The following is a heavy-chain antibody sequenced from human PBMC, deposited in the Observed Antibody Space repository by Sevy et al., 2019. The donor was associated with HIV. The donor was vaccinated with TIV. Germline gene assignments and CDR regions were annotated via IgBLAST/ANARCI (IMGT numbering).Heavy chain of an antibody. J-gene: IGHJ4*02. D-gene: IGHD2-21*01. V-gene: IGHV3-13*01. CDR3: VRGLQTHCDRTACPLDY. Sequence: VGSLRLSCAASGFTFSGSDMHWVRQVKGKGLEWISSIGTLADTFYADSVKGRFTISRDNAQRYLYLHMGSLKVGDTALYFCVRGLQTHCDRTACPLDYWGQGTLVTFSS. CDR1: GFTFSGSD. CDR2: IGTLADT.